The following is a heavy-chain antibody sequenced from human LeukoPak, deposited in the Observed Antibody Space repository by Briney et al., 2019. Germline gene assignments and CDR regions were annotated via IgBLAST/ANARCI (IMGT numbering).Heavy chain of an antibody. J-gene: IGHJ4*02. D-gene: IGHD6-19*01. V-gene: IGHV1-18*01. Sequence: ASVKVSCKASGYTFTSYGISWVRQAPGQGLEWMGWISAYNGNTNYAQKLQGRVTMTTDTSTSTAYMELRSLRSNDTAVYYCARSEGIIAVAGPYDYWGQGTLVTVSS. CDR3: ARSEGIIAVAGPYDY. CDR1: GYTFTSYG. CDR2: ISAYNGNT.